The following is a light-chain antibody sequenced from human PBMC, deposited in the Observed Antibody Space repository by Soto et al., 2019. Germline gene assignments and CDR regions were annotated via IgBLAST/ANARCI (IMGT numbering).Light chain of an antibody. CDR1: QSVSSY. CDR3: QQFGSSPIT. Sequence: EIVLTQSPATLSLSPGERATLSCRASQSVSSYLAWYQQRPGQAPSLLIYDASSRATGIPDRFSGSGSGTDFTLTISRLEPEDFAVYYCQQFGSSPITFGQGTRLEIK. V-gene: IGKV3-20*01. CDR2: DAS. J-gene: IGKJ5*01.